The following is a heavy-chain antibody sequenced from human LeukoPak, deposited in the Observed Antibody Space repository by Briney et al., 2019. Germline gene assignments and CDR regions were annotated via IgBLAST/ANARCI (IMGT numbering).Heavy chain of an antibody. CDR2: INTDGSST. V-gene: IGHV3-74*01. Sequence: GGSLRLSCAASGFTFSSYWMHWVRQAPGKGLVWVSRINTDGSSTSYADSVKGRFTISRDYAKNTLYLQMNSLRAEDTAVYYCARAGEGYSSSCFDYWGQGTLVTVSS. CDR1: GFTFSSYW. D-gene: IGHD6-13*01. J-gene: IGHJ4*02. CDR3: ARAGEGYSSSCFDY.